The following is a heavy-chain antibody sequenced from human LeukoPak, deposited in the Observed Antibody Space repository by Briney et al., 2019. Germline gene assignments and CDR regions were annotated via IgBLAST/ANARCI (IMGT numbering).Heavy chain of an antibody. CDR2: ISAHNNNT. Sequence: GASVKVSCKASGYTFTNYGITWVRQAPGQGLEWVGWISAHNNNTNYAQKFQGRVTMTTDTSTSTAYMELRSLGSDDTAVYFCARVVIYYYYMDVWGKGTTVTVSS. V-gene: IGHV1-18*01. CDR3: ARVVIYYYYMDV. CDR1: GYTFTNYG. D-gene: IGHD3-22*01. J-gene: IGHJ6*03.